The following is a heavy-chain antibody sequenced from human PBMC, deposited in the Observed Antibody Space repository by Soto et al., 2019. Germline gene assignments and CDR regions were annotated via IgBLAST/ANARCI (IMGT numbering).Heavy chain of an antibody. V-gene: IGHV5-10-1*01. CDR3: ARHPPPSITMIVVAEFNWFDP. D-gene: IGHD3-22*01. J-gene: IGHJ5*02. CDR1: GYSFTSYW. CDR2: IDPSDSYT. Sequence: PGESLKISCNGSGYSFTSYWISWVRQMPGKGLEWMGRIDPSDSYTNYSPSFQGHVTISADKSISTAYLQWSSLKASDTAMYYCARHPPPSITMIVVAEFNWFDPWGQGTLVTV.